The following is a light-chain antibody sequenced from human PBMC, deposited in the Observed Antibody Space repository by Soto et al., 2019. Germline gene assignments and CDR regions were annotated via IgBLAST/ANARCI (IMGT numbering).Light chain of an antibody. CDR3: QQYYSYPPIT. CDR2: AAS. Sequence: AIRMTQSPSSFSASTGARVTITCRASQGISSYLAWYQQKPGKAPKLLIYAASTLQSGVPSRFSGSGSGTDFTLTISCLQSEDFATYYCQQYYSYPPITFGQGTRLEIK. CDR1: QGISSY. V-gene: IGKV1-8*01. J-gene: IGKJ5*01.